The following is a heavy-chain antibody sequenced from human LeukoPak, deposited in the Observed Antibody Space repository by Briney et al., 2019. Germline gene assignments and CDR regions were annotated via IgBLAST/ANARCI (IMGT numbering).Heavy chain of an antibody. Sequence: SETLSLTCTVSGASISPYYWSWIRQPAGKGLEWIGRIYNSGYTNYNPSLESRATMSLDTSKNEFSPELSSVTAADTALYYCARGNSSPWDYWGQGILVTVSS. J-gene: IGHJ4*02. CDR2: IYNSGYT. V-gene: IGHV4-4*07. D-gene: IGHD6-13*01. CDR3: ARGNSSPWDY. CDR1: GASISPYY.